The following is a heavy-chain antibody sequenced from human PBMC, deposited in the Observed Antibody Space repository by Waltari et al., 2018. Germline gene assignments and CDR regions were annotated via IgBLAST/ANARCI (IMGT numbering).Heavy chain of an antibody. CDR2: VPHDGSDK. CDR1: GFTFKNYA. D-gene: IGHD2-21*02. CDR3: ATGADYFFDI. V-gene: IGHV3-30*01. Sequence: QVQLVESGGGVVQPGRSLRLSCAASGFTFKNYAMHWVRQAPGKGRECVAVVPHDGSDKSYADSVKGRFTISRDNSKNMVFLQMNSLRDEDTAVYFCATGADYFFDIWGQGTVVTVSS. J-gene: IGHJ3*02.